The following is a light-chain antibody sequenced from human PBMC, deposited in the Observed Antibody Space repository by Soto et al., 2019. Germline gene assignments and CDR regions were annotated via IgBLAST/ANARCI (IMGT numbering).Light chain of an antibody. CDR2: VAS. CDR1: LRIFNNY. Sequence: EIVLTQAPGTTSLSPREIATLSCRASLRIFNNYLALYQQKPGQAPRLLVYVASFRATGIPDRFSGIGSGTDFTLTISRLEPEDCAVYYCQQYGGSPFTFGQGTRVVIK. CDR3: QQYGGSPFT. V-gene: IGKV3-20*01. J-gene: IGKJ2*01.